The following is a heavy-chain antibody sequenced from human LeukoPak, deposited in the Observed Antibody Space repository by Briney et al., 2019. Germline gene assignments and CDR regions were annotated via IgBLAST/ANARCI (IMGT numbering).Heavy chain of an antibody. CDR3: ARGGASSEWFDP. V-gene: IGHV4-59*01. J-gene: IGHJ5*02. CDR1: GDSISGYY. CDR2: IHSSGTT. Sequence: SETLSLTCTVSGDSISGYYWSWIRQPPGKGLEWIAFIHSSGTTNYNPSLKSRVSISVDTSNNQFSLNVNSVTAADTAVYYCARGGASSEWFDPWGQGTLVTVTS. D-gene: IGHD6-25*01.